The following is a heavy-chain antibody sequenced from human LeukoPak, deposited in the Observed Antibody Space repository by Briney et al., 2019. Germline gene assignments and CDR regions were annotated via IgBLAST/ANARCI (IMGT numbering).Heavy chain of an antibody. CDR2: IYYSGST. V-gene: IGHV4-59*08. J-gene: IGHJ4*02. Sequence: SETLSLTCTVSGGSISSYYWSWIRQPPGKGLEWIGYIYYSGSTNYNPSLKSRVTISVDTSKNQFSLKLSSVTAADTAVYYCARTRYYYGSRSYGAPYYFDYWGQGTLVTVSS. D-gene: IGHD3-10*01. CDR3: ARTRYYYGSRSYGAPYYFDY. CDR1: GGSISSYY.